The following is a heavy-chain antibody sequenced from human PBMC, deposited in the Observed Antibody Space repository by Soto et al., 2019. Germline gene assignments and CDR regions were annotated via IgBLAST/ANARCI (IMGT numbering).Heavy chain of an antibody. CDR1: GFTFSSYG. CDR2: IWYDGSNK. Sequence: QVQLVESGGGVVQPGRSLRLSCAASGFTFSSYGMHWVRQAPGKGLEWVAVIWYDGSNKYYADSVKGRFTISRDNSKNTLHLQMNSLRAEDTDVYYCARDYARNWFDPWGQGTLVTVSS. V-gene: IGHV3-33*01. CDR3: ARDYARNWFDP. J-gene: IGHJ5*02. D-gene: IGHD2-8*01.